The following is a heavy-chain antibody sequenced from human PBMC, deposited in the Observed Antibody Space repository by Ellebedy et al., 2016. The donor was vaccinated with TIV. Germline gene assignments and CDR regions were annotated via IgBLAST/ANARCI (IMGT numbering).Heavy chain of an antibody. CDR1: GFTFSSYS. J-gene: IGHJ4*02. D-gene: IGHD5-12*01. V-gene: IGHV3-21*01. Sequence: PGGSLRLSCAASGFTFSSYSMNWVCQAPGKGLEWVSSISSSSSYIYYADSVKGRFTISRENAKNSLYLQMNSMRAEDTAVYYCAREGGYSGYENFDYWGQGTLVTVSS. CDR3: AREGGYSGYENFDY. CDR2: ISSSSSYI.